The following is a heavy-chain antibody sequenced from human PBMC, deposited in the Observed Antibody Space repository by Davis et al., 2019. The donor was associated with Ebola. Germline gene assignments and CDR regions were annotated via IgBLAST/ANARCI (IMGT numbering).Heavy chain of an antibody. CDR3: ARDRSRVVVREGEFDY. J-gene: IGHJ4*02. V-gene: IGHV4-34*01. Sequence: PSETLSLTCAVYGGSFSGYYWSWIRQPPGKGLEWIGEINHSGSTNYNPSLKSRVTISVDTSKNQFSLKLSSVTAADTAVYYCARDRSRVVVREGEFDYWGQGTLVTVSS. D-gene: IGHD3-22*01. CDR1: GGSFSGYY. CDR2: INHSGST.